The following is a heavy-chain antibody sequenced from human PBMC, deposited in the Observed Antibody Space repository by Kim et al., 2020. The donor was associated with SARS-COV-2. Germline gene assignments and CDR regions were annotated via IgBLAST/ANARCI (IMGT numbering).Heavy chain of an antibody. Sequence: RTNIAGSVKGRLSNSRENVKNQLYLQMDSLRAEDTAVYYCVRALGSSSDYWGQGTLVTVSS. D-gene: IGHD6-6*01. J-gene: IGHJ4*02. CDR3: VRALGSSSDY. V-gene: IGHV3-74*01. CDR2: RT.